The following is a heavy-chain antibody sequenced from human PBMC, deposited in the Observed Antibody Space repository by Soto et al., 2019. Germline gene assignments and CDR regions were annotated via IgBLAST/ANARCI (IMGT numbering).Heavy chain of an antibody. V-gene: IGHV3-33*01. CDR1: GITFRSYC. CDR3: ARDLIEVVHADNWFDP. D-gene: IGHD2-2*01. J-gene: IGHJ5*02. CDR2: IWYDGSNK. Sequence: PVGSLMLSCSSSGITFRSYCMQWVVQARGEGLECVAVIWYDGSNKYYADSVKGRFTISRDNSKNTLYLQMNSLRAEDTAVYYCARDLIEVVHADNWFDPWGQGTLVTVSS.